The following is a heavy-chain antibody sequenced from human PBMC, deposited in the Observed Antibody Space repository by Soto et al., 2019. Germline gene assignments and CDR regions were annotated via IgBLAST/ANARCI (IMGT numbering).Heavy chain of an antibody. Sequence: GSLRLSCAASGFIFSIFGMQWVRQAPGKGLEWVAHIWYDGSNTYYADSVKGRFTISRDNSRNTLYLQMNSLRAEDTAVYHCVRDLLGSGGHFDYWGQGTPVTVSS. CDR2: IWYDGSNT. J-gene: IGHJ4*02. CDR3: VRDLLGSGGHFDY. V-gene: IGHV3-33*01. CDR1: GFIFSIFG. D-gene: IGHD7-27*01.